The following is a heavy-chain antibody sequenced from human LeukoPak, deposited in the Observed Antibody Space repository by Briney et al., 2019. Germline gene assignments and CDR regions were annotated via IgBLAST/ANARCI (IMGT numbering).Heavy chain of an antibody. Sequence: PSETLSLTCTVSGGSISSSSYYWGWIRQPPGKGLEWIGSIYYSGSTYYNPSLKSRVTISVDTSKNQFSLKLSSVTAADTAVYYCARDGGENGYWGQGTLVTVSS. V-gene: IGHV4-39*07. CDR1: GGSISSSSYY. CDR3: ARDGGENGY. J-gene: IGHJ4*02. D-gene: IGHD3-10*01. CDR2: IYYSGST.